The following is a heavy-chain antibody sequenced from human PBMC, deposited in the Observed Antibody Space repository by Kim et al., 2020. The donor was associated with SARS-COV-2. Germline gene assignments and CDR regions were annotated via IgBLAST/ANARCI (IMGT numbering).Heavy chain of an antibody. CDR2: IKQDGSEK. CDR3: ARLGSSSWFNDF. Sequence: GESLRLSCAASGFTFSSYWMSWVRQAPGKGLEWVANIKQDGSEKYYVDSVKGRFTISRDNAKNSLYLQMTSLRAEDTAVYYCARLGSSSWFNDFWGQGTLVTVSS. D-gene: IGHD6-13*01. V-gene: IGHV3-7*03. CDR1: GFTFSSYW. J-gene: IGHJ4*02.